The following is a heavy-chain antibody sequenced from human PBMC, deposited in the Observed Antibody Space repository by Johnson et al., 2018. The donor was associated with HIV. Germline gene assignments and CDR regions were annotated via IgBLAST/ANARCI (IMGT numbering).Heavy chain of an antibody. CDR2: INSDGSST. V-gene: IGHV3-74*01. CDR3: ARDAEVGYGDAFDI. J-gene: IGHJ3*02. Sequence: VQLVESGGGVVQPGGSLRLSCAASGFTFSNYWMDWVRQAPGKGLVWVSRINSDGSSTNYADSVKGRFTISRDNAKNTLYLQMNSLRAEDTAVFYCARDAEVGYGDAFDIWGHGTMVTVSS. D-gene: IGHD5-12*01. CDR1: GFTFSNYW.